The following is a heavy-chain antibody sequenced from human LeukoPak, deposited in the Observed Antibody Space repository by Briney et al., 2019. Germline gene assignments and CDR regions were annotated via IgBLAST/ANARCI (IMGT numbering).Heavy chain of an antibody. J-gene: IGHJ4*02. D-gene: IGHD6-19*01. CDR2: INSDGSST. CDR3: GRGAYSSGWYFDY. CDR1: GFTFSNYW. Sequence: PGGSLRLSCAASGFTFSNYWMHWVRQAPGKGLVWVSLINSDGSSTRYADSVKGRFTISRDNAKNTLYLQMNSLRAEDTAVYYCGRGAYSSGWYFDYWGQGTLVTVSS. V-gene: IGHV3-74*01.